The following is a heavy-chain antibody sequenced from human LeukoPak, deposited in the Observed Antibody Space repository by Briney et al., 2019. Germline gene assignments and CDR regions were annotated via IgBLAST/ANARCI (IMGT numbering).Heavy chain of an antibody. CDR2: ISYDGSNK. Sequence: GGSLRLSCAASGFTSSSYAMHWVRQAPGKGLEWVAVISYDGSNKYYADSVKGRFTISRDNSKNTLYLQMNSLRAEDTAVYYCARDDLGGSGWYYWGQGTLVTVSS. J-gene: IGHJ4*02. D-gene: IGHD6-19*01. V-gene: IGHV3-30-3*01. CDR3: ARDDLGGSGWYY. CDR1: GFTSSSYA.